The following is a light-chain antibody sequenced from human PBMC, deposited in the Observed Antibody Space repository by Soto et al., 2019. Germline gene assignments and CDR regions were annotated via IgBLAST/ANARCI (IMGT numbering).Light chain of an antibody. CDR3: QHYNSYSEE. J-gene: IGKJ1*01. Sequence: DIQLTQSPSFLSASVGDRVTITCRASQGISSYLAWYQQKPGKAPKLLISTASTLQSGVPSRFSGSGSGTEFTLTISSLQPEDFATYYCQHYNSYSEEFGQGTKV. CDR1: QGISSY. CDR2: TAS. V-gene: IGKV1-9*01.